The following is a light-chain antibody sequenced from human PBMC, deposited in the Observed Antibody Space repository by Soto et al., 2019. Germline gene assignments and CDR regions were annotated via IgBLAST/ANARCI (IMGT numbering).Light chain of an antibody. CDR2: GAS. CDR3: QQYSKWPPLT. V-gene: IGKV3-15*01. J-gene: IGKJ5*01. CDR1: QSVSNN. Sequence: EIVMTQSPATLSVSPGERATLSCRASQSVSNNLAWYQQRPGQAPSLLIYGASTRATGIPARFSGSGSGTEFTLTISSLQSEDFAVYYCQQYSKWPPLTFGQGTRLEIK.